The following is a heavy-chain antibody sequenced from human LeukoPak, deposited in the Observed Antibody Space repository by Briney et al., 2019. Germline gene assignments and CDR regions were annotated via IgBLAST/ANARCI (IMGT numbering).Heavy chain of an antibody. CDR2: INPNSGGT. CDR1: GYTFTGYY. Sequence: ASVKVSCKASGYTFTGYYMHWVRQAPGQGLEWMGWINPNSGGTNYAQKFQGRVTMTRDTSISTAYMELSRLRSDDTAVYYCARNHVPLYGGNYYYFDYWGQGTLVTVSS. CDR3: ARNHVPLYGGNYYYFDY. D-gene: IGHD4-23*01. V-gene: IGHV1-2*02. J-gene: IGHJ4*02.